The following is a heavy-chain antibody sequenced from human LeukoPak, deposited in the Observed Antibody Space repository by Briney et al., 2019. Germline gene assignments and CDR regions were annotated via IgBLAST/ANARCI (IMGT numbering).Heavy chain of an antibody. V-gene: IGHV4-34*01. J-gene: IGHJ4*02. CDR2: INRSGST. CDR3: ARSIVVVVAVSDYFDY. CDR1: GGSFSGYY. D-gene: IGHD2-15*01. Sequence: SETLSLTCAVYGGSFSGYYWSWIRQPPGKGLEWIGEINRSGSTNYNPSLKSRVTISVGTSKNQFSLKLSSVTAADTAVYYCARSIVVVVAVSDYFDYWGQGTLVTVSS.